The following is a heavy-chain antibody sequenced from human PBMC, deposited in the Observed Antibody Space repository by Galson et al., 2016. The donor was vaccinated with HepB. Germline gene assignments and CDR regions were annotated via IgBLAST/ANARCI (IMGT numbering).Heavy chain of an antibody. CDR3: AKDVAYGRFDP. Sequence: SLRLSCAASGVSFSSHGMHWVRQAPGKGLEWVANIDEDSPDTYYVDSVKGRFTISRDNAKNSLYLQLHSLRVEDTGVYYCAKDVAYGRFDPWGQGTLVIVS. J-gene: IGHJ5*02. D-gene: IGHD4-17*01. CDR2: IDEDSPDT. V-gene: IGHV3-7*03. CDR1: GVSFSSHG.